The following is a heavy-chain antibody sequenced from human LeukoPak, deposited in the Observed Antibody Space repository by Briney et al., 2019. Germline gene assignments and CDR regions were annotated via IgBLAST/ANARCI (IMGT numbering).Heavy chain of an antibody. J-gene: IGHJ4*02. CDR2: IYSSGST. CDR1: GGSISSGSYY. Sequence: PSETLSLTCTVSGGSISSGSYYWGWIRRPPGKGLEWIGSIYSSGSTYYNPSLKSRVTISVDKSKNQFSLKLSSVTAADTAVYYCASTASGLGELDYWGQGTLVTVSS. CDR3: ASTASGLGELDY. V-gene: IGHV4-39*01. D-gene: IGHD6-19*01.